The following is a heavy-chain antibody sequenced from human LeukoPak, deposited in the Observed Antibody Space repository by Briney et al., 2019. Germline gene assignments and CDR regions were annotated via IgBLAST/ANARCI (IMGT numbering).Heavy chain of an antibody. J-gene: IGHJ4*02. D-gene: IGHD3-22*01. CDR3: ATEKDDSSGYYYFDY. CDR2: FDPEDGEI. Sequence: ASVKVSCKVSGYTLTELSMHWVRQAPGKGLDWMGGFDPEDGEIIYAQKFQDRVTMTEDTSTDIAYMELSSLRSDDTAVYYCATEKDDSSGYYYFDYWGQGTLVTVSS. CDR1: GYTLTELS. V-gene: IGHV1-24*01.